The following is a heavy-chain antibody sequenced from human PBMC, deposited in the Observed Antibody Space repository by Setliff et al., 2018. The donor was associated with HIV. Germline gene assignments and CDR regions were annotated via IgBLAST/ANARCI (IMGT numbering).Heavy chain of an antibody. D-gene: IGHD3-10*01. CDR3: ARSHYGMMGNWYFDL. CDR2: IYHTGSI. V-gene: IGHV4-39*02. CDR1: GDSISTGTYY. Sequence: PSETLSLTCSVSGDSISTGTYYWGWIRQPPGKGLEWIGNIYHTGSISYNPSLKSRVTISVDMSKNHFSLKLSSVPAADTAVYYCARSHYGMMGNWYFDLWGRGTLVTVSS. J-gene: IGHJ2*01.